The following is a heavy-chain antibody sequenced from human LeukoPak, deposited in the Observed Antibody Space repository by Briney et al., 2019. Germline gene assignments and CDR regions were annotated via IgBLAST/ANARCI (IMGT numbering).Heavy chain of an antibody. CDR2: ISGSGGST. J-gene: IGHJ4*02. D-gene: IGHD1-1*01. V-gene: IGHV3-23*01. CDR1: GFTFSSYA. CDR3: AKDRRLREQFFDY. Sequence: GGSLRLSCEASGFTFSSYAMSWVRQAPGKGLEWVSAISGSGGSTYYADSVKDRFTISRDNSKNTLYPQMNSLRAEDTAVYYCAKDRRLREQFFDYWGQGTLVTVSS.